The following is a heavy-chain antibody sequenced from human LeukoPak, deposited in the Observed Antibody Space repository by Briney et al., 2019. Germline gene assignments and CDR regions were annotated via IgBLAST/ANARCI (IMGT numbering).Heavy chain of an antibody. Sequence: PSETLSLTCTVSGASISSYYWSWIRQPPGKGLEWIGYIYYSGSTNYNPSLKSRVTISVDTSKNQFSLKLSSVTAADTAMYYCARRDNSGWNYFDYWGQGTLVTVSS. CDR1: GASISSYY. CDR3: ARRDNSGWNYFDY. J-gene: IGHJ4*02. CDR2: IYYSGST. D-gene: IGHD6-19*01. V-gene: IGHV4-59*08.